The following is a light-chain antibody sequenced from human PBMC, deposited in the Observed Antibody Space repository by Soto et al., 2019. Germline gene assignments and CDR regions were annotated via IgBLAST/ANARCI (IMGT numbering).Light chain of an antibody. J-gene: IGKJ2*01. CDR3: QHSYSMPYS. CDR2: TAS. V-gene: IGKV1-39*01. Sequence: DIQMTQSPSSLSASVGDRVTITYRASQSINTYLNWYQQKPGKAPKLLIYTASSLQSGVPSRFSGSGSGTDFALIISSLQPEDFATYYCQHSYSMPYSFGQGTKVDIK. CDR1: QSINTY.